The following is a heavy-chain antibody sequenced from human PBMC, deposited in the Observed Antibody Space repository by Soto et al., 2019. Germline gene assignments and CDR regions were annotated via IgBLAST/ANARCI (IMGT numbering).Heavy chain of an antibody. V-gene: IGHV3-23*01. D-gene: IGHD5-18*01. Sequence: PGGSLRLSCAASGFRFSSYAMSWVRQAPGKGFEWVSTVTGSGGSTLYADSVKGRLSISRDNSKNTLYLQMNSLRAEDTAVYYCAICTGIQLWVFNYWGQGTPVIVSS. CDR2: VTGSGGST. CDR1: GFRFSSYA. CDR3: AICTGIQLWVFNY. J-gene: IGHJ4*02.